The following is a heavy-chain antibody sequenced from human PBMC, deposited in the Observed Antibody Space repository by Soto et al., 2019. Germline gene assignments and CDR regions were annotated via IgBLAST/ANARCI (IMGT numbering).Heavy chain of an antibody. Sequence: PSHTLSLTCAVSRRSMISADSYWFWFRKHPGKGLEWIGYIAYSGDTYYNPSLRSRVTISADTSENKFSLTLKSVTAADTAVYFCVRDVERSAIAPWGQGTPVTVSS. CDR1: RRSMISADSY. V-gene: IGHV4-31*11. J-gene: IGHJ5*02. CDR2: IAYSGDT. CDR3: VRDVERSAIAP.